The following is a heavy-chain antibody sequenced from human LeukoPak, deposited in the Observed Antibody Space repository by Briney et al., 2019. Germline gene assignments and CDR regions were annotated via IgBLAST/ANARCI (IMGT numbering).Heavy chain of an antibody. Sequence: PSETLSLTCAVYGGSFSGYYWSWIRQPPGKGLEWIGEINHSGSTNYNPSLKSRVTISVDTSKNQFSLKLSSVTAADTAVYYCARGYSSGWYGLRVFDYWGQGTLVTVPS. D-gene: IGHD6-19*01. CDR3: ARGYSSGWYGLRVFDY. CDR2: INHSGST. CDR1: GGSFSGYY. V-gene: IGHV4-34*01. J-gene: IGHJ4*02.